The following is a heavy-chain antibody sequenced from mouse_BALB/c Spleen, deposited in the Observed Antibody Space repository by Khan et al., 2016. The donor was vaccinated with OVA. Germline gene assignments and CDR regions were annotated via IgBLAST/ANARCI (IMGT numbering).Heavy chain of an antibody. Sequence: EVELVESGGDSVKPGGSLKLSCAASGFTFSTYAMSWVRQTPEKRLEWVASISSGGSTYYSDSMMGRFTISRDNARYIVYLQMPSLMSEEMAMYYGDREAYRYDEYYFDYWGQGTTLTVSS. CDR2: ISSGGST. V-gene: IGHV5-6-5*01. CDR1: GFTFSTYA. CDR3: DREAYRYDEYYFDY. J-gene: IGHJ2*01. D-gene: IGHD2-14*01.